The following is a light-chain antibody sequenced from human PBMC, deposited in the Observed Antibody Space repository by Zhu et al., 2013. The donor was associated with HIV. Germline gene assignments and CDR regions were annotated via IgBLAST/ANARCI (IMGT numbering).Light chain of an antibody. J-gene: IGKJ2*01. V-gene: IGKV4-1*01. CDR2: WAS. CDR3: QQSFTAPYT. CDR1: QSVLYSSNGNNY. Sequence: DIVMTQSPDSLTVSLGERATINCKSSQSVLYSSNGNNYLAWYQQKPGQPPKLLISWASARESGVPDRFSGSGSGSDFTLTISSPQAEDVAVYYCQQSFTAPYTFGQGTKLAI.